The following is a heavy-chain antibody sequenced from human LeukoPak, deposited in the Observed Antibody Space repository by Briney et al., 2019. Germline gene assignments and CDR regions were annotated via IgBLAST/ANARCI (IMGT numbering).Heavy chain of an antibody. J-gene: IGHJ6*03. D-gene: IGHD3-10*01. CDR3: ARDNMVRGVMVYYYMDV. V-gene: IGHV1-2*02. CDR2: INPNSGGT. CDR1: GYTFTGYY. Sequence: TSVKVSCKASGYTFTGYYMHWVRQAPGQGLEWMGWINPNSGGTNYAQKFQVRVTMTRDTSISTAYMELSRLRSDDTAVYYRARDNMVRGVMVYYYMDVWGKGTTVTISS.